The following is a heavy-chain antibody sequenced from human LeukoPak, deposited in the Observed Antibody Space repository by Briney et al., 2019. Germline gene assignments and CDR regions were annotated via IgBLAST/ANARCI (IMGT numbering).Heavy chain of an antibody. CDR2: ISGDGGST. CDR3: ARDEKQWLVAPGYYGMDV. V-gene: IGHV3-43*02. CDR1: GFSFDDYA. J-gene: IGHJ6*02. Sequence: QPGGSLRLSCAAPGFSFDDYAIHWVRQAPGKGLEWVSLISGDGGSTFYADSVKGRFTISRDNSKNTLYLQMNSLRAEDTAVYYCARDEKQWLVAPGYYGMDVWGQGTTVTVSS. D-gene: IGHD6-19*01.